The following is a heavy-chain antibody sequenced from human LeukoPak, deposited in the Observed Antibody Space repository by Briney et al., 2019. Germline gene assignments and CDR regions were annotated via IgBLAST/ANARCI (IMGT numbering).Heavy chain of an antibody. V-gene: IGHV4-61*02. J-gene: IGHJ4*02. CDR2: IYTSGST. D-gene: IGHD3-22*01. CDR3: ASIPLMTGSSGCSDY. Sequence: PSETLSLTCTVSGGSISSGSYYWSWIRQPAGKGLEWIGRIYTSGSTNYNPSLKRRVTISVDTSKNQFSLKLSSVTAADTAVYYCASIPLMTGSSGCSDYWGQGTLVTVSS. CDR1: GGSISSGSYY.